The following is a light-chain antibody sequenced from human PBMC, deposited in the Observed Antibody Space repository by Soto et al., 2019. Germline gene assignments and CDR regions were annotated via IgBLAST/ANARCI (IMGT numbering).Light chain of an antibody. CDR1: QSVCRH. J-gene: IGKJ4*01. CDR2: DTS. V-gene: IGKV3-15*01. CDR3: RQNSNWAPFT. Sequence: VISHSPAALSVTPRERATVSCRVSQSVCRHFPWYQQKPGEAPRLLLYDTSTRATGIPARFSGSGSGTEFTLTISSLQSEEFGVDYCRQNSNWAPFTFGEGTKVDIK.